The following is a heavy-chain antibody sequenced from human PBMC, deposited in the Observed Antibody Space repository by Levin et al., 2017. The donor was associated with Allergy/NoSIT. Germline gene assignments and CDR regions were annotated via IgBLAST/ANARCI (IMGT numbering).Heavy chain of an antibody. V-gene: IGHV3-30-3*01. Sequence: SCAASGVIFSTYQMHWVRQAPGKGLEWVAMISYDGNNKYYADSVKGRFTISRDNSKNMLYLQMNSLRVDDTAVYYCARSLVSWGQGTLVSVSS. CDR1: GVIFSTYQ. J-gene: IGHJ5*02. D-gene: IGHD3-9*01. CDR2: ISYDGNNK. CDR3: ARSLVS.